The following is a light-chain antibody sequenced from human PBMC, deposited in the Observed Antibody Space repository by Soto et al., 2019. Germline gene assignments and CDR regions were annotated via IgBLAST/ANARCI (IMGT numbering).Light chain of an antibody. J-gene: IGLJ1*01. V-gene: IGLV2-11*01. CDR3: CSYAGSYTAPYV. Sequence: QSVLTQPRSASGSPGQSVTISCTGTSSDVGGYNYVSWYQQHPGKAPKLMIYDVSKRPSGVPDRFSGSKSGNTASLTISGLQAEDEADYYCCSYAGSYTAPYVFGTGTKVTVL. CDR2: DVS. CDR1: SSDVGGYNY.